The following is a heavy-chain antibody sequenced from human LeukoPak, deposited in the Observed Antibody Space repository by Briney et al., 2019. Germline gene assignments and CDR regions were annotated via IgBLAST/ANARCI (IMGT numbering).Heavy chain of an antibody. D-gene: IGHD3-16*01. CDR1: GYSISSGNY. J-gene: IGHJ6*03. CDR2: ITWNSDNI. Sequence: LSLTCTVSGYSISSGNYWDWIRQAPGKGLEWVSGITWNSDNIEYADSVKGRFTISRDNAKNSLYLQMNSLRAEDMALYYCAKGGGGRLIYYYYMDVWGKGTTVTVSS. CDR3: AKGGGGRLIYYYYMDV. V-gene: IGHV3-9*03.